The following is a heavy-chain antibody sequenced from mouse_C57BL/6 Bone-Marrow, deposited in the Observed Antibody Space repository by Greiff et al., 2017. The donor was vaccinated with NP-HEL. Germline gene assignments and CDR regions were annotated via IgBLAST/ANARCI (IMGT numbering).Heavy chain of an antibody. CDR2: INPNNGGT. J-gene: IGHJ4*01. V-gene: IGHV1-18*01. Sequence: VQLQQSGPELVKPGASVKIPCKASGYTFTDYNMDWVKQSHGKSLEWIGDINPNNGGTIYNQKFKGKATLTVDKSSSTAYMELRSLTSEDTAVYYCARYGLTGAMDYWGQGTSVTVSS. D-gene: IGHD1-1*02. CDR1: GYTFTDYN. CDR3: ARYGLTGAMDY.